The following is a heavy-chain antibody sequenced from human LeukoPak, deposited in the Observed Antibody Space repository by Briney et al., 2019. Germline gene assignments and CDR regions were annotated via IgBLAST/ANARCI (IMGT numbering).Heavy chain of an antibody. CDR2: INHSGST. CDR3: VGDDSSGYYYFDY. V-gene: IGHV4-34*01. CDR1: GGSFSGYY. J-gene: IGHJ4*02. D-gene: IGHD3-22*01. Sequence: SETLCLTCAVYGGSFSGYYWSWIRQPPGKGLEWIGQINHSGSTNYNPSPKSRVTISLDTTKNQLSLNLSSVTAADTPVSYFVGDDSSGYYYFDYWGEGTLVSVSS.